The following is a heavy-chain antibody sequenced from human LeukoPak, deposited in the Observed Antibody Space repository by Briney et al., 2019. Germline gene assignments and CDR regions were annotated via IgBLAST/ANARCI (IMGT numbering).Heavy chain of an antibody. V-gene: IGHV4-39*01. Sequence: SETLSLTCTVSVGSVSSSSYYWGWIRQPPGKGLEWIGSIYYSGSTYYNPSLKSRVTISVDTSKNQFSLKLSSVTAADTAVYYCARQAARLFDYWGQGTLVTVSS. CDR3: ARQAARLFDY. J-gene: IGHJ4*02. CDR2: IYYSGST. CDR1: VGSVSSSSYY. D-gene: IGHD6-6*01.